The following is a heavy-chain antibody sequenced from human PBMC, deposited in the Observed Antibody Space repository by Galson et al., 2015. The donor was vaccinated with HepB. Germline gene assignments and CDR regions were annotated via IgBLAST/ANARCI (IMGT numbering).Heavy chain of an antibody. J-gene: IGHJ2*01. D-gene: IGHD2-2*01. CDR3: YALHRGASGSVVPAASYWYFGL. V-gene: IGHV1-69*13. CDR2: IIPIFGTA. Sequence: SVKVSCKASGGTFSSYAISWVRQAPGQGLEWMGGIIPIFGTANYAQKFQGRVTITADESTSTAYKELSSLRSEDTAVYYCYALHRGASGSVVPAASYWYFGLWGRGTLVTVSS. CDR1: GGTFSSYA.